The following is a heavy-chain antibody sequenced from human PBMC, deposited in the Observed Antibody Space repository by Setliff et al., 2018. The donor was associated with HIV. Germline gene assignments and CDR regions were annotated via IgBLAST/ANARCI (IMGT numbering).Heavy chain of an antibody. V-gene: IGHV1-2*06. CDR1: GYTFSAYY. CDR2: IAPNSGDT. J-gene: IGHJ4*02. CDR3: SREYDVLLWIGSQYGRGNLDS. D-gene: IGHD3-10*01. Sequence: ASVKVSCKVSGYTFSAYYLHWVRRAPGQGLEWMGRIAPNSGDTKYAQKFEGRVTVTRDTSINTVYMEVSSLRSDDTAVYYCSREYDVLLWIGSQYGRGNLDSWGQGTPVTVSS.